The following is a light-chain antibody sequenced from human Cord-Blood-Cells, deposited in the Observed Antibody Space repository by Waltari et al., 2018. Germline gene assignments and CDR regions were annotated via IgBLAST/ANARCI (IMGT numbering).Light chain of an antibody. CDR1: NIGSKS. V-gene: IGLV3-21*04. CDR2: YDS. Sequence: SYVLTQPPSVSVAPGKTARITCGGNNIGSKSVHWYQQKPGQAPVLVIYYDSDRPSGSPERFSGSNSGNTATLTSSRVEAGDEADYYCQVWDSSSDHRVFGGGTKLTVL. J-gene: IGLJ3*02. CDR3: QVWDSSSDHRV.